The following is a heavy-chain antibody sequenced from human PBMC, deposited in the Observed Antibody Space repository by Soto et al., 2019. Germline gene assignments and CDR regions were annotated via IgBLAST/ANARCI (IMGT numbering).Heavy chain of an antibody. D-gene: IGHD6-19*01. J-gene: IGHJ4*01. CDR3: ARDPSPYTSGWYGIDF. Sequence: GGSLRLSCTASGFMFSAYAMLWVRQAPGKGLEWVAAMSYDGTNTYYADSLKGRFTISRDNSKNTLFLQMISLTAYDSAVYYCARDPSPYTSGWYGIDFWGLGTLVTVPS. CDR2: MSYDGTNT. CDR1: GFMFSAYA. V-gene: IGHV3-30-3*01.